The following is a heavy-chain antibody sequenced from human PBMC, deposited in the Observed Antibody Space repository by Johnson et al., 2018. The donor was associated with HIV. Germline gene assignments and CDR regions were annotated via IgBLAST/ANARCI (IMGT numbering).Heavy chain of an antibody. Sequence: QVQLVESGGGVVQPGRSLRLSCAASGFTFSSYAMHWVRQAPGKGLEWVAVISYDGSNKYYADSVKGRFTISRDNSKNTLYLQMNSLRAEDTAVYYCARDWSRWYTVDAFDIWGQGTMVTVSS. J-gene: IGHJ3*02. CDR1: GFTFSSYA. CDR3: ARDWSRWYTVDAFDI. CDR2: ISYDGSNK. V-gene: IGHV3-30*04. D-gene: IGHD6-13*01.